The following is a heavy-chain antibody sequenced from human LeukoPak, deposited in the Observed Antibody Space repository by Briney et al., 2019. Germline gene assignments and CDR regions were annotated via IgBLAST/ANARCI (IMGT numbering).Heavy chain of an antibody. CDR2: INPKSDGT. V-gene: IGHV1-2*02. Sequence: GASVKVSCKASGYTFTDYYMHWVRQAPGQGLEWMGWINPKSDGTKYAQNFQGRVTMTWDTSISTAYMEVSRLTSDDTAMFYCARDPPGTTAFDLWGQGTMVTVPS. D-gene: IGHD1-1*01. J-gene: IGHJ3*01. CDR3: ARDPPGTTAFDL. CDR1: GYTFTDYY.